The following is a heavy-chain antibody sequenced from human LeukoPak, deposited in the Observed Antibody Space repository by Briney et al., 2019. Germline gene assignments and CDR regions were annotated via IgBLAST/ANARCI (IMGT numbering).Heavy chain of an antibody. CDR3: ARGSRSSMVRGVLSYGMDV. Sequence: SETLSLTCAVYGGSFSGYYWSWIRQPPGKGLEWIGEINHSGSTNYNPSLKSRVTISVDTSKNQFSLKLGSVTAADTAVYYCARGSRSSMVRGVLSYGMDVWGQGTTVTVSS. CDR1: GGSFSGYY. V-gene: IGHV4-34*01. CDR2: INHSGST. J-gene: IGHJ6*02. D-gene: IGHD3-10*01.